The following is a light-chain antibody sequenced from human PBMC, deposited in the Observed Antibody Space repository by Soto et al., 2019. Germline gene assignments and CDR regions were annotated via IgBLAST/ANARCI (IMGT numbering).Light chain of an antibody. CDR1: QSISSR. Sequence: DIQMTQSPSTLSASVGDRVTITCRASQSISSRLAWYQQKPGKAPKLLIYKASSLESGVPSRFSSSGSGTEFTLTISSLQPDDSGTYYCQQYNSYWTFGQGTKVEIK. V-gene: IGKV1-5*03. J-gene: IGKJ1*01. CDR2: KAS. CDR3: QQYNSYWT.